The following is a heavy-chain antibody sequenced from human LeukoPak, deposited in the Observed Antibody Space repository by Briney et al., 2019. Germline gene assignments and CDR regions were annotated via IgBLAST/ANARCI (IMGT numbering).Heavy chain of an antibody. CDR2: IYYSGST. CDR3: ARLVPPGWFDP. J-gene: IGHJ5*02. Sequence: PSETLSLTCTVSGGPISSSSYYWGWIRQPPGKGLEWIANIYYSGSTYSNPSLKSRVTISMDTSNNQFSLKLTSVTAADTAVYYCARLVPPGWFDPWGQGTLVTVSS. V-gene: IGHV4-39*01. CDR1: GGPISSSSYY.